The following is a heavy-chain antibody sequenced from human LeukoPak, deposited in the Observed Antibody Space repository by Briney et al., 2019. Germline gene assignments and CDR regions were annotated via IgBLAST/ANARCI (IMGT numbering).Heavy chain of an antibody. Sequence: SETLSLTCTVSGGSISSYYWSWLRQPAGKGLEWIGRIYTSGSTNYNPSLKSRVTMSVDTSKNQFSLKLSSVTAADTAVYYCARDLPPLGYCSSTSCYGFNWFDPWGQGTLVTVSS. J-gene: IGHJ5*02. CDR2: IYTSGST. D-gene: IGHD2-2*01. V-gene: IGHV4-4*07. CDR1: GGSISSYY. CDR3: ARDLPPLGYCSSTSCYGFNWFDP.